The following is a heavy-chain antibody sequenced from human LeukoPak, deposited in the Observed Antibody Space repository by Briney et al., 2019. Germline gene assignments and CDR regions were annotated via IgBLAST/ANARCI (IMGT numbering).Heavy chain of an antibody. CDR1: GDSISSGGYY. CDR2: IYYSGDT. CDR3: AKYDYYDSSGYFYAGD. D-gene: IGHD3-22*01. J-gene: IGHJ4*02. Sequence: SETLSLTCTVSGDSISSGGYYWSWIRQRPGEGLEWIGYIYYSGDTYYTPSLKSRVTISLDTSKNQFSLKLSFVTAADTAVYYCAKYDYYDSSGYFYAGDWGQGTLVTVSS. V-gene: IGHV4-31*03.